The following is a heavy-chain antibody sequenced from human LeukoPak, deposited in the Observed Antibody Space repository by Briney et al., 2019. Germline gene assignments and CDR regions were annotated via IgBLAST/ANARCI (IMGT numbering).Heavy chain of an antibody. CDR3: ARDVVAAAGTWDY. V-gene: IGHV4-59*12. Sequence: PSETLSLTCTVSGGSISSYYWSWIRQPPGKGLEWMGYIYYSGSTNYNPSLKSRVTISVDTSKNQFSLKLGSVTAADTAVYYCARDVVAAAGTWDYWGQGTLVTVSS. D-gene: IGHD6-13*01. CDR2: IYYSGST. CDR1: GGSISSYY. J-gene: IGHJ4*02.